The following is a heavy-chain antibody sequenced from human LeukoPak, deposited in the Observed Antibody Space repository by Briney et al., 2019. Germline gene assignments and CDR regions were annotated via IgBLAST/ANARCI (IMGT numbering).Heavy chain of an antibody. CDR1: GFTFSSYW. V-gene: IGHV3-7*01. D-gene: IGHD3-10*01. CDR2: IKQDGSEK. Sequence: GGSLRLSCAASGFTFSSYWMSWVRQAPGKGLEWVANIKQDGSEKYYVDSVKGRFTISRDNAKNSLYLQMNSLRAEDTAVYYCARVQLWAELLWFGETHYFDYWGQGTLVTVSS. CDR3: ARVQLWAELLWFGETHYFDY. J-gene: IGHJ4*02.